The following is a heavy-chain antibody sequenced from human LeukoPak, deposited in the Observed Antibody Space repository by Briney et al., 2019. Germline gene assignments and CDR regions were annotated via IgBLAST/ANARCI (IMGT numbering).Heavy chain of an antibody. CDR2: ISGGGDIT. CDR1: GFNFANHA. V-gene: IGHV3-23*01. CDR3: AKVSLYCSGGSSCYYHPFDY. Sequence: GGSLRLSCAASGFNFANHAMSWVRQTAGKGLEWVSAISGGGDITYYADSVKGRFTISRDNSKDTLFLQMHSLRPGDTAVYYCAKVSLYCSGGSSCYYHPFDYWGQGTLVTVSS. J-gene: IGHJ4*02. D-gene: IGHD2-15*01.